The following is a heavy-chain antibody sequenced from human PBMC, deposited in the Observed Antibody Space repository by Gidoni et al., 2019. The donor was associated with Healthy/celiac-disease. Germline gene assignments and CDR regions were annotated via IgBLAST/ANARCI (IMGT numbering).Heavy chain of an antibody. CDR1: GSTFSSDA. CDR2: LSGRGGST. D-gene: IGHD5-12*01. J-gene: IGHJ4*02. CDR3: AKKNKWLRGGFDY. V-gene: IGHV3-23*01. Sequence: EVQMWEYGGGWVQPGGSLRLACGASGSTFSSDAMAWVGKAPGKGLEWVSALSGRGGSTYYADSVKGRFPISSDNSKHTLYLQMNSLRAEDTAVYYFAKKNKWLRGGFDYWGQGTLVTVSS.